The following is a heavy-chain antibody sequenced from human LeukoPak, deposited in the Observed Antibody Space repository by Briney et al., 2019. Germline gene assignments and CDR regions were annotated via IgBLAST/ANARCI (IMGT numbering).Heavy chain of an antibody. CDR1: GFTFSSYA. J-gene: IGHJ4*02. Sequence: GGSLRLSCAASGFTFSSYAMHWVRQAPGKGLERVAVISYDGSNKYYADSVKGRFTISRDNSKNTLYLQMNSLRAEDTAVYYCARDGGGAYCTNGVCSSYIHYWGQGTLVTVSS. V-gene: IGHV3-30*04. CDR3: ARDGGGAYCTNGVCSSYIHY. CDR2: ISYDGSNK. D-gene: IGHD2-8*01.